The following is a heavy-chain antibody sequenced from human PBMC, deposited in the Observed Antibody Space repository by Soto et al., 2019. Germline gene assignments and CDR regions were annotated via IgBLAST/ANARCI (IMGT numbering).Heavy chain of an antibody. CDR2: ISPSSGGT. CDR3: ARGPGKQRWFPFAF. J-gene: IGHJ4*02. Sequence: QVQLVQSGAEVKKPGASLRVSCKASGYTFNDYYLHWVRQAPGQGLEWMGWISPSSGGTTSAPKFQDRVTMTTDTSNSTAYMDLNRLLSDDTSVYYCARGPGKQRWFPFAFRGQGSLVSVSS. D-gene: IGHD3-10*01. CDR1: GYTFNDYY. V-gene: IGHV1-2*02.